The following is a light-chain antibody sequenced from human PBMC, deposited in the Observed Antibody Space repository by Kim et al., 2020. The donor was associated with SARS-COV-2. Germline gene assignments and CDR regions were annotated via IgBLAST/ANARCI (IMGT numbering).Light chain of an antibody. V-gene: IGKV1-5*01. CDR1: QSISSW. Sequence: TLSASIGDGVTITCRASQSISSWLAWYQQKPGKAPKLLIYDASSLESGVPSRFSGSGSGTEFTLTISSLQPDDFATYHCQQYKSYTFGQGTKLEI. CDR2: DAS. J-gene: IGKJ2*01. CDR3: QQYKSYT.